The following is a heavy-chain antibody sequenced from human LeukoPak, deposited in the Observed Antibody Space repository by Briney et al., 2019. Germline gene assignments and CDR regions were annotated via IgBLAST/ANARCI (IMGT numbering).Heavy chain of an antibody. CDR3: ARDPVVRGVFYYFDY. CDR1: AGSITRSDW. J-gene: IGHJ4*02. D-gene: IGHD3-10*01. CDR2: ILPSGNT. V-gene: IGHV4-4*02. Sequence: SGTQSLTCTVSAGSITRSDWWSWVRQPPGKGLEWIGEILPSGNTNYNPSLKSRVTISLDKSQNQFSLKLSSVTAADTAVYYCARDPVVRGVFYYFDYWGQGILVTVSA.